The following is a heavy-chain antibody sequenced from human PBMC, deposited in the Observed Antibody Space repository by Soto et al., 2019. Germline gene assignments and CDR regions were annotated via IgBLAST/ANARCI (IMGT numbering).Heavy chain of an antibody. CDR2: ISGSGGSA. Sequence: EVQLLESGGGLVRPGGSLRLSCAASGFTFSNYAMNWVRQAPGKGLEGVSVISGSGGSAYYADSVQGRCTISRDNSKNTLYLQMNSLRAEDTAIYYCVREGSGWYSRGSFDVWGRGTMVTVSS. CDR1: GFTFSNYA. CDR3: VREGSGWYSRGSFDV. J-gene: IGHJ3*01. D-gene: IGHD6-19*01. V-gene: IGHV3-23*01.